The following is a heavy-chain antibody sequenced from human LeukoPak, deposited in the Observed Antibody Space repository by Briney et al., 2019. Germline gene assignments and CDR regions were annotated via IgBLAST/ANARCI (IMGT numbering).Heavy chain of an antibody. Sequence: PGRSLRLSCAASGFTFSSYGMHWVRQAPGKGLEWVAVISYDGSNKYYADSVKGRFTISRDNSKNTLYLQMNSLRAEDTAVYYCAKTHSSSWRVYYYYYMDVWGKGTTVTVSS. CDR3: AKTHSSSWRVYYYYYMDV. CDR2: ISYDGSNK. CDR1: GFTFSSYG. V-gene: IGHV3-30*18. J-gene: IGHJ6*03. D-gene: IGHD6-6*01.